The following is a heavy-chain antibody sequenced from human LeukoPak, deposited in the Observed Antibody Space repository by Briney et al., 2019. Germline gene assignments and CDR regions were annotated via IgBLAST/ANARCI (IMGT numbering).Heavy chain of an antibody. D-gene: IGHD2-21*02. CDR3: TRGDPDY. J-gene: IGHJ4*02. Sequence: RSGGSLRLSCAASGFTFSDYWMQWVRQAPGKGLEWVANINYHGSDKYLVDSVKGRFTISRDDAKNSLFLQMNSLRDEDTAVYYCTRGDPDYRGQGTLVTVSS. CDR2: INYHGSDK. V-gene: IGHV3-7*01. CDR1: GFTFSDYW.